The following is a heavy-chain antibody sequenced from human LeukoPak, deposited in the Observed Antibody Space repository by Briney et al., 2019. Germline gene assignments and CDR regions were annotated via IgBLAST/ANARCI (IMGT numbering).Heavy chain of an antibody. CDR3: ARQRNVYYFDY. CDR1: GYSFTNYW. J-gene: IGHJ4*02. Sequence: GESLKISCKGSGYSFTNYWIAWVRQMPGKGLEWMGIIYPGDSDTTYSPSFQGQVTISADRSINTAYLQWSSLKASDTAMYYCARQRNVYYFDYWGQGTLVTVSS. D-gene: IGHD1-1*01. V-gene: IGHV5-51*01. CDR2: IYPGDSDT.